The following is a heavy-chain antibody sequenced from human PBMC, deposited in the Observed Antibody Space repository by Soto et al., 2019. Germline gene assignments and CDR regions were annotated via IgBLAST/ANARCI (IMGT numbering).Heavy chain of an antibody. CDR3: ARTDDYMVVAATLSGY. V-gene: IGHV3-23*01. D-gene: IGHD2-15*01. CDR1: GFTFSSYA. CDR2: ISGSGGST. Sequence: GGSLRLSCAASGFTFSSYAMSWVRQAPGKGLEWVSAISGSGGSTYYADSVKGRFTISRDNSKNTLYLQMNSLRAEDTAVYYCARTDDYMVVAATLSGYWGQGTLVTVSS. J-gene: IGHJ4*02.